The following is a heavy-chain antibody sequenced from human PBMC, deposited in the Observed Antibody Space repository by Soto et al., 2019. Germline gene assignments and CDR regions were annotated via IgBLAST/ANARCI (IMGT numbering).Heavy chain of an antibody. Sequence: GGSLRLSCAASGFTFSSYWMSWVRQAPGKGLEWVANIKQDGSEKYYVDSVKGRFTISRDNAKNSLYLQMNSLRAEDTAVYYCARLGGELSSEFDYWGQGTLVTVSS. V-gene: IGHV3-7*01. CDR3: ARLGGELSSEFDY. CDR1: GFTFSSYW. D-gene: IGHD3-16*02. J-gene: IGHJ4*02. CDR2: IKQDGSEK.